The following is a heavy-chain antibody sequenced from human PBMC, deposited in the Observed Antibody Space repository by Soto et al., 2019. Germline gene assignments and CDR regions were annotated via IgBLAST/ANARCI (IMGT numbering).Heavy chain of an antibody. CDR1: GGTFSSYA. V-gene: IGHV1-69*12. D-gene: IGHD4-17*01. CDR3: ARDLTGHDSGDYEGAY. J-gene: IGHJ4*02. Sequence: QVQLVQSGAEVKKPGSSVKVSCKASGGTFSSYAISWVRQAPGQGLEWMGGIITIFGTANYAQKFQGRVTITADESTSTAYMDLSSLRSEDTAVYYCARDLTGHDSGDYEGAYWGQGTLVTVSS. CDR2: IITIFGTA.